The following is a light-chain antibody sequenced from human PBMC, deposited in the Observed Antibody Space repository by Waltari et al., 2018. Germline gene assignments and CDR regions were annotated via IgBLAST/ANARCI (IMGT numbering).Light chain of an antibody. Sequence: EIQMPQSPSSASASVGDRVTITCWATQDINSAIAWYQQKPGQAPNLLIYAVSSLQSGVPSRFSGSGSGTHLTLTISRLQPEDVATYYCQQGNTFPPTFGLGTRVQI. V-gene: IGKV1-12*01. CDR3: QQGNTFPPT. J-gene: IGKJ1*01. CDR1: QDINSA. CDR2: AVS.